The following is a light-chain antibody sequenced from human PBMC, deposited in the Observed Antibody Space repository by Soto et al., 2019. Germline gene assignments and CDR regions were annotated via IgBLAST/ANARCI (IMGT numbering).Light chain of an antibody. CDR1: GSDVGGFNY. J-gene: IGLJ1*01. V-gene: IGLV2-8*01. CDR3: SSYAGSNNYV. Sequence: QSALTKPPSASGSPGQSVTISCTGTGSDVGGFNYVSWYQQHPGKAPKLMIYEVSKRPSGVPDRFSGSKSGNTASLTVSGLQAEDESYYYCSSYAGSNNYVFGTGTKLTVL. CDR2: EVS.